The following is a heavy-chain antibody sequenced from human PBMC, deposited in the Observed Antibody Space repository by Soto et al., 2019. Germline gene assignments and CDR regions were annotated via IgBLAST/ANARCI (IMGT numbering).Heavy chain of an antibody. CDR3: VAYYHYTMDV. CDR1: GYTFTSYY. Sequence: GASVKVSCKASGYTFTSYYMHWVRQAPGQGLEWMGIINPSGGSTSYAQKFQGRVTMTRDTSVTAADTAVYYCARGSSGYSRTVAYYHYTMDVWGKGTTVTVSS. D-gene: IGHD3-10*01. CDR2: INPSGGST. V-gene: IGHV1-46*01. J-gene: IGHJ6*03.